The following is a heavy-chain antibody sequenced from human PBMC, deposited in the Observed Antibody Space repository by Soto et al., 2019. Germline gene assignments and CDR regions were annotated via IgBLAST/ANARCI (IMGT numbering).Heavy chain of an antibody. Sequence: QVQLLESGPGLVKPSQTLSLTCTVSGGSISSGDYYWSWIRQPPGKGLEWIGYISYSGSTYYNPSLTSRVTISVDTSKNQFSLKLSSVTAADTAVYYCARNDYGDQKPPFPDYWGQGTLVTVSS. CDR1: GGSISSGDYY. CDR3: ARNDYGDQKPPFPDY. CDR2: ISYSGST. D-gene: IGHD4-17*01. J-gene: IGHJ4*02. V-gene: IGHV4-30-4*01.